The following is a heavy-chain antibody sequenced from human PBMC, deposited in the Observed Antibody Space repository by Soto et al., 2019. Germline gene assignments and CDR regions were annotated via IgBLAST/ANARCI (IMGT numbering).Heavy chain of an antibody. J-gene: IGHJ6*02. V-gene: IGHV1-69*06. D-gene: IGHD2-2*01. CDR1: GGTFSSYA. CDR3: ARSIPYCSSTSCPHYYYYYGMDV. CDR2: IIPIFGTA. Sequence: ASVKVSCKASGGTFSSYAISWVRQAPGQGLEWVGGIIPIFGTANYAQKFQGRVTITADKSTSTAYMELSSLRSEDTAVYYCARSIPYCSSTSCPHYYYYYGMDVWGQGTTVTVSS.